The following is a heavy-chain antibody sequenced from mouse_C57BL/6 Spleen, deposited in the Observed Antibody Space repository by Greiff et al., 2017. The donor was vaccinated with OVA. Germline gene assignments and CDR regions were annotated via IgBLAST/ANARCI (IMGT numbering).Heavy chain of an antibody. V-gene: IGHV3-1*01. J-gene: IGHJ3*01. Sequence: EVKLQESGPGMVKPSQSLSLTCTVTGYSITSGYDWHWIRHFPGNKLEWMGYISYSGSTNYNPSLKSRISITHDTSKNHFFLKLNSVTTEDTATYYCARGDGYGGFAYWGQGTLVTVSA. D-gene: IGHD2-2*01. CDR2: ISYSGST. CDR3: ARGDGYGGFAY. CDR1: GYSITSGYD.